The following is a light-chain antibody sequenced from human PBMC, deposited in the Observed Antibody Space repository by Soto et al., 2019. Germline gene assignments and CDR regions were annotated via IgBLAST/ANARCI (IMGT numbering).Light chain of an antibody. CDR3: SSYSGSNNYML. CDR2: EVG. V-gene: IGLV2-8*01. J-gene: IGLJ2*01. Sequence: QSALTQPPSASGSPGQSVTISCTGTSSDIGGYNYVSWYQQHPGKAPKLIIYEVGNRPSGVPDRFFGSKSGNTASLTVSGLHSEDDADYYCSSYSGSNNYMLFGGGTKLTVL. CDR1: SSDIGGYNY.